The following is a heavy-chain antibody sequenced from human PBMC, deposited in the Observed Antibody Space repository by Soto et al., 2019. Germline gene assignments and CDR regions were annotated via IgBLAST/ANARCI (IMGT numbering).Heavy chain of an antibody. Sequence: QVPLQESAPGLVESSWTLSLTSTVSGGPISRYYWIWIRQPPGKGLEWMAYMFYSGNTNYTPSLRRRVTLSVGTSKTQFSLKLSSMTAAETAVYYLAEAFYFDFWGQGPLFTVAS. J-gene: IGHJ4*02. CDR1: GGPISRYY. D-gene: IGHD3-3*02. CDR2: MFYSGNT. CDR3: AEAFYFDF. V-gene: IGHV4-59*01.